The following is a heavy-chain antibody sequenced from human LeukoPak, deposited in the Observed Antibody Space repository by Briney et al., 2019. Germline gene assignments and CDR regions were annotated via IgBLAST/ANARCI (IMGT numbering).Heavy chain of an antibody. CDR3: ARGRGDTMVRGVIIPPLD. D-gene: IGHD3-10*01. J-gene: IGHJ4*02. V-gene: IGHV3-23*01. CDR2: ISGSGGST. Sequence: GGSLRLSCAASGFTFSSYAMSWVRQAPGKGLEWVSAISGSGGSTYYADSVKGRFTISRDNSKNTLYLQMNSLRAEDTAVYYCARGRGDTMVRGVIIPPLDWGQGTLVTVSS. CDR1: GFTFSSYA.